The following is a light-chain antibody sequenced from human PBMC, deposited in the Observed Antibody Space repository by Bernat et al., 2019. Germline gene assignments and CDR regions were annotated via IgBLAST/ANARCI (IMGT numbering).Light chain of an antibody. V-gene: IGKV3-15*01. J-gene: IGKJ1*01. CDR3: QQYNDWPPWT. CDR2: GAS. CDR1: QSIGNN. Sequence: EIVMTQSPVTLSVSPGERVTVSCRASQSIGNNIAWYQHKPGQAPRLLIFGASSRATGISGRFSGIGFGTDFTLTISSLQSEDSALYYCQQYNDWPPWTFGQGTRIEIK.